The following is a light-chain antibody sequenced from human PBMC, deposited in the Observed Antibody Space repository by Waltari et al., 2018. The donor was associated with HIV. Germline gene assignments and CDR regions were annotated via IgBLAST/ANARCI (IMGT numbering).Light chain of an antibody. J-gene: IGLJ3*02. CDR2: KDT. CDR1: ALPNQL. V-gene: IGLV3-25*03. Sequence: FELTKPPSVSVPPGQQARLTCSGAALPNQLTFWYQKKPAQAPVLVIYKDTERPSGIPERFSGSTSGTTATLTISGVQAEDEADYYCQSTNVVRVFGGGTKLTVL. CDR3: QSTNVVRV.